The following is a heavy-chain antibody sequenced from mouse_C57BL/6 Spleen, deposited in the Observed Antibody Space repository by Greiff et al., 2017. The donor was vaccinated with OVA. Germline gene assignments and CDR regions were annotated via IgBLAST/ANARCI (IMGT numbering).Heavy chain of an antibody. V-gene: IGHV1-63*01. CDR3: ARSGDGYSFAY. J-gene: IGHJ3*01. CDR1: GYTFTNYW. D-gene: IGHD2-3*01. Sequence: QVQLKESGAELVRPGTSVKMSCKASGYTFTNYWIGWAKQRPGHGLEWIGDIYPGGGYTNYNEKFKGKATLTADKSSSTAYMQFSSLTSEDSAIYYCARSGDGYSFAYWGQGTRVTVSA. CDR2: IYPGGGYT.